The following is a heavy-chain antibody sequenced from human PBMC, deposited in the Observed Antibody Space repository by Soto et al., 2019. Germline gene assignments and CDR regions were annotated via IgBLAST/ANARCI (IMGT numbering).Heavy chain of an antibody. CDR2: IYYSGST. Sequence: QVQLQESGPGLVKPSDTLSLTCAVSGYSISSSNWWGWIRQPPGKGLEWIGYIYYSGSTYYNPYLKSRVTMSVDTSKSQFSLKLSSVTAVDTAVYYCARSAVAITSVGYFDYWGQGTLVTVSS. D-gene: IGHD3-22*01. CDR3: ARSAVAITSVGYFDY. V-gene: IGHV4-28*01. CDR1: GYSISSSNW. J-gene: IGHJ4*02.